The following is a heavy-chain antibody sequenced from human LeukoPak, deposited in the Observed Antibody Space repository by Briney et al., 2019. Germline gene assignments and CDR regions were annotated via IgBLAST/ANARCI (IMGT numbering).Heavy chain of an antibody. CDR2: VKEDGTET. CDR3: AKDLNVGSTFYGMDV. J-gene: IGHJ6*02. V-gene: IGHV3-7*03. D-gene: IGHD2-2*01. Sequence: QSGGSLRLSCAASGFMFSSNWMSWVRLAPGKGLEWVANVKEDGTETYYVDSVKGRFTISRDNAKNSLYSQMNSLRVEDTAVYYCAKDLNVGSTFYGMDVWGQGTTVTVSS. CDR1: GFMFSSNW.